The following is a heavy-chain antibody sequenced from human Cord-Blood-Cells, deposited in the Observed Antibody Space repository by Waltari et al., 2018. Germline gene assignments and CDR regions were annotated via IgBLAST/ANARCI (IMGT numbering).Heavy chain of an antibody. CDR2: IYYSGST. Sequence: QLQLQESGPGLVKPSENLSLTSTVSGGSISSSSYHWGWIRQPPGKWLECIGSIYYSGSTYYNPSLKSRVTISVDTSKSQFSLKLSSVTAADTAVYYCAGLPPGRSSDYWGQGTLVTVSS. D-gene: IGHD6-6*01. CDR1: GGSISSSSYH. CDR3: AGLPPGRSSDY. J-gene: IGHJ4*02. V-gene: IGHV4-39*01.